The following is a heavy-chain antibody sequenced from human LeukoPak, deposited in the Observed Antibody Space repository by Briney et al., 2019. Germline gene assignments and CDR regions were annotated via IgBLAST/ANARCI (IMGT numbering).Heavy chain of an antibody. CDR1: GYTFNTYG. Sequence: ASVKVSCKASGYTFNTYGISWVRQAPGQGLEWLGWISAYNGKTNYAQNLQGRVTMTTDTSTSTAYMELRSLRSEDTAVYYCARGARYYDYVWGSYADAFDIWGQGTMVTVSS. D-gene: IGHD3-16*01. CDR3: ARGARYYDYVWGSYADAFDI. V-gene: IGHV1-18*01. J-gene: IGHJ3*02. CDR2: ISAYNGKT.